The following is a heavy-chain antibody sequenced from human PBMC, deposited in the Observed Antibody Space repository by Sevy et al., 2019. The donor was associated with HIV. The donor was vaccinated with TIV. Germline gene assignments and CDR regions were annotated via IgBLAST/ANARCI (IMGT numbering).Heavy chain of an antibody. J-gene: IGHJ2*01. D-gene: IGHD6-19*01. CDR3: ATPLPSGWYEGTGGYFDL. V-gene: IGHV4-39*01. CDR2: LYSTGAT. Sequence: SETLSLTCTISGGSISSSSYYWGWIRQPPGKGLEWMGSLYSTGATSYNPSLDSRVTVSADTSKNRFYVKLDSVSAADTAVYYCATPLPSGWYEGTGGYFDLWGRGTLVTVSS. CDR1: GGSISSSSYY.